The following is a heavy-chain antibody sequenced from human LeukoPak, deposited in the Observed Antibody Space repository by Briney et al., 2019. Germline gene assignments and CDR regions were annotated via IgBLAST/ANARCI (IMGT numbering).Heavy chain of an antibody. Sequence: GGSLRLSCAASGFTVSTYYMTWVRQATGKGLECVSDIYSGGSTYYADSVKGRFTVSRDNSKNTLYLQMNSLRAEDTAMYYCARGLGYCTSTTCLLPFDYWGQGTLVTVSS. V-gene: IGHV3-53*01. CDR2: IYSGGST. J-gene: IGHJ4*02. D-gene: IGHD2-2*01. CDR1: GFTVSTYY. CDR3: ARGLGYCTSTTCLLPFDY.